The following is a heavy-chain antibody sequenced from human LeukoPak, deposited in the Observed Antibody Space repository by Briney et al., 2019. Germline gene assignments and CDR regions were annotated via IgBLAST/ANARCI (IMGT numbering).Heavy chain of an antibody. CDR1: GFTFSSYG. Sequence: PGGSLRLSCAASGFTFSSYGMHWVRQAPGKGLEWVAVISYDGSNKYYADSVKGRFTISRDNSKNTLYLQMNSLRAEDTAVYYCAKVSSSWSPVGFDYWGQGTLVTVSS. D-gene: IGHD6-6*01. J-gene: IGHJ4*02. CDR2: ISYDGSNK. CDR3: AKVSSSWSPVGFDY. V-gene: IGHV3-30*18.